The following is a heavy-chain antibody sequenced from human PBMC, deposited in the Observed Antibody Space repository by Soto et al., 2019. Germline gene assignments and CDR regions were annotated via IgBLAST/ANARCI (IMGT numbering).Heavy chain of an antibody. D-gene: IGHD1-1*01. CDR1: GFTFSSYG. Sequence: GGSLRLSCAASGFTFSSYGMHWVRQAPGKGLEWVAVIWYDGSNKYYADSVKGRFTISRDNSKDTLYLQINSLRAEDTAVYYCARDRGTLTHGMDVWGQGTTVTVSS. CDR3: ARDRGTLTHGMDV. CDR2: IWYDGSNK. V-gene: IGHV3-33*01. J-gene: IGHJ6*02.